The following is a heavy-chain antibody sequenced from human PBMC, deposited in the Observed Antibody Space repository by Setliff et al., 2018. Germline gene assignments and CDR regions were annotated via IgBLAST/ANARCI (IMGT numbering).Heavy chain of an antibody. J-gene: IGHJ5*02. CDR2: ISGYNGDT. D-gene: IGHD2-2*01. CDR3: ARDRPTVVIAAAKASFDH. V-gene: IGHV1-18*01. Sequence: ASVKVSCKTSGYSFAGYGVSWVRQAPGQGLEWMGWISGYNGDTNYAPEFQGRVTMTTDTSTSTGYMELRRLRSDDTAVYYCARDRPTVVIAAAKASFDHWGQGTLVTVSS. CDR1: GYSFAGYG.